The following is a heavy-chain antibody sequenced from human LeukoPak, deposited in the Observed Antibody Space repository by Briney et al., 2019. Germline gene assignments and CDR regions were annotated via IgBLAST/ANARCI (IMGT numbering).Heavy chain of an antibody. D-gene: IGHD3-22*01. V-gene: IGHV1-8*01. CDR2: MNSNSGNT. Sequence: ASVKVSCKASGYTFTSYDINWVRQATGQGLEWMGWMNSNSGNTGYAQKFQGRVTMTRNTFISTSYMELSSLRSEDTAVYYCARVEYISGYSHVYWGQGTLVTVSS. CDR1: GYTFTSYD. CDR3: ARVEYISGYSHVY. J-gene: IGHJ4*02.